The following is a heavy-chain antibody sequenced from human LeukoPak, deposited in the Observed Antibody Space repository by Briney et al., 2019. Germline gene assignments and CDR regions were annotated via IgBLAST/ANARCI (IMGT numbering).Heavy chain of an antibody. Sequence: GGSLRLSCAASGFTFSSYSMNWVRQAPGKGLEWVSCITGSSSYIYYADSVKGRFTISRDNAKNSLYLQMNSLRADDTAVYYCARSLYLARTAAGSAAFDIWGQGTMVTVSS. CDR3: ARSLYLARTAAGSAAFDI. V-gene: IGHV3-21*01. J-gene: IGHJ3*02. D-gene: IGHD6-13*01. CDR1: GFTFSSYS. CDR2: ITGSSSYI.